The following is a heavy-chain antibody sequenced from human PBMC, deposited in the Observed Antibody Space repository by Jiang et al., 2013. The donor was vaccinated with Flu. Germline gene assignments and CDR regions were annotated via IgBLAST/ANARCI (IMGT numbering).Heavy chain of an antibody. V-gene: IGHV4-31*02. CDR3: ARDRDLTYCSSTSCHTGFDY. J-gene: IGHJ4*02. D-gene: IGHD2-2*02. CDR2: IYYMGAP. Sequence: KGLEWIGYIYYMGAPTTTRPSKSRVTISVDTSKNQFSLKLSSVTAADTAVYYCARDRDLTYCSSTSCHTGFDYWGQGTLVTVSS.